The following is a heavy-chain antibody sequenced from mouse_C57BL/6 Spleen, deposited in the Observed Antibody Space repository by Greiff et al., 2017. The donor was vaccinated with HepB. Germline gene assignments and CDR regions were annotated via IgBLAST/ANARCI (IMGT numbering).Heavy chain of an antibody. V-gene: IGHV1-50*01. J-gene: IGHJ4*01. CDR3: ASPHYYGSSNYAMDY. CDR2: IDPSDSYT. Sequence: VQLQQPGAELVKPGASVKLSCKASGYTFTSYWMQWVKQRPGQGLEWIGEIDPSDSYTNYNQKFKGKATLTVDTSSSTAYMQLSSLTSEDSAVYYCASPHYYGSSNYAMDYWGQGTSVTVSS. CDR1: GYTFTSYW. D-gene: IGHD1-1*01.